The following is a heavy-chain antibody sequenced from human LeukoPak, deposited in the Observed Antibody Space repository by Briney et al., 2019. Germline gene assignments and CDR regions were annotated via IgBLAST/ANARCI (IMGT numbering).Heavy chain of an antibody. J-gene: IGHJ2*01. CDR2: ISDSGGNS. V-gene: IGHV3-23*01. Sequence: GGSLRLSCAAAGFSFSSYAMIWVRQAPGKGLEWVSSISDSGGNSFYIDSVKGRFTISRDNSKNTLYLQVNSLRAEDTALYYCAKVSTIIEAGLRYFDLWGRGTLVTVSS. CDR3: AKVSTIIEAGLRYFDL. CDR1: GFSFSSYA. D-gene: IGHD6-19*01.